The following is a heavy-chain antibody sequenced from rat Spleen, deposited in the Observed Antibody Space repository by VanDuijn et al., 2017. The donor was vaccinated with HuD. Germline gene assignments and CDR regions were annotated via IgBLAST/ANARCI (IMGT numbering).Heavy chain of an antibody. V-gene: IGHV5-25*01. CDR1: GFTFNNYD. CDR2: ISPGGGNT. D-gene: IGHD1-9*01. CDR3: ARRHYGYTDYFDY. J-gene: IGHJ2*01. Sequence: EVQLVESGGGLVQPGRSLKLSCAASGFTFNNYDMAWVRQTPTKGLEWVASISPGGGNTYYRDSVKGRFTVSRDNAKSTLSLQMDSLRSEDTATYYCARRHYGYTDYFDYWGQGVMVTVSS.